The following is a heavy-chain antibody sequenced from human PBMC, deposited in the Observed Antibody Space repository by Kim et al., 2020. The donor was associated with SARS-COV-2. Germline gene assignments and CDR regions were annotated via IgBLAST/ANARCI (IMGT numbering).Heavy chain of an antibody. Sequence: GWSLRLSCAASGFTFSNAWMSWVRQAPGKGLEWVGRIKSKTDGGTTDYAAPVKGRFTISRDDSKNTLYLQMNSLKTEDTAVYYCTTEYCSGGSCYHGYYYYGMDVWGQGTTVTVSS. CDR1: GFTFSNAW. CDR3: TTEYCSGGSCYHGYYYYGMDV. D-gene: IGHD2-15*01. CDR2: IKSKTDGGTT. J-gene: IGHJ6*02. V-gene: IGHV3-15*01.